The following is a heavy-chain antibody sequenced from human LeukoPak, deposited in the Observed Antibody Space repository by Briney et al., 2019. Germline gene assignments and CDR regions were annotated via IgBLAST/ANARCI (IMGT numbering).Heavy chain of an antibody. CDR1: GGSISSYY. D-gene: IGHD3-22*01. CDR3: ARVDSSQTIDFDY. CDR2: INHSGST. Sequence: SETLSLTCTVSGGSISSYYWSWIRQPPGKGLEWIGEINHSGSTNYNPSLKSRVTISVDTSKNQFSLKLSSVTAADTAVYYCARVDSSQTIDFDYWGQGTLVTVSS. J-gene: IGHJ4*02. V-gene: IGHV4-34*01.